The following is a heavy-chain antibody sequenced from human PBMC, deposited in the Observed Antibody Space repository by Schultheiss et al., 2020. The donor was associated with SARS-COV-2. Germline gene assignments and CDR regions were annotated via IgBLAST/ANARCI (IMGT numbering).Heavy chain of an antibody. CDR1: GDSVSSNDVA. J-gene: IGHJ4*02. Sequence: SQTLSLTCAISGDSVSSNDVAWNWIRQSPSRGLEWLGRTHRGSIQYNNYAVSLKGRITINADTSKNQFSLQLNSVTPEDTAVYYCARGTGTFDYWGQGTLVTVSS. CDR3: ARGTGTFDY. CDR2: THRGSIQYN. V-gene: IGHV6-1*01. D-gene: IGHD1/OR15-1a*01.